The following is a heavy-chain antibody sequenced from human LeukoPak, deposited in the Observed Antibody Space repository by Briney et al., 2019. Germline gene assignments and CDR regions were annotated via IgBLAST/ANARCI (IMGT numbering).Heavy chain of an antibody. J-gene: IGHJ3*02. V-gene: IGHV4-39*01. Sequence: SETLSLTCDVSGGSIGGHTFYWDWIRQPPGKGLEWIATIYYNGNTFYNPSLKSRVAISIDMSKSQFSLHLSSVTAADTAIYYCARLTALAGHRGAFDIWGPGTMVTVSS. D-gene: IGHD6-19*01. CDR1: GGSIGGHTFY. CDR3: ARLTALAGHRGAFDI. CDR2: IYYNGNT.